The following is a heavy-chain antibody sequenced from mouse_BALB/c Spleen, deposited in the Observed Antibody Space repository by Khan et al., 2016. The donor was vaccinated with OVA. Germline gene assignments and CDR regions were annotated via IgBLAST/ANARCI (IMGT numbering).Heavy chain of an antibody. CDR2: IDPFSSGT. D-gene: IGHD2-13*01. CDR1: GYSFTSYY. V-gene: IGHV1S135*01. Sequence: VQLKQSGPELMKPGASVKISCKASGYSFTSYYIHWLMQSPGKSLEWIGYIDPFSSGTTYNQKFKGKATLTVDKSYSTAYIHLSNLTSEDSAVYYFTRHGDVAWFTYWGEGTLVTVSA. CDR3: TRHGDVAWFTY. J-gene: IGHJ3*01.